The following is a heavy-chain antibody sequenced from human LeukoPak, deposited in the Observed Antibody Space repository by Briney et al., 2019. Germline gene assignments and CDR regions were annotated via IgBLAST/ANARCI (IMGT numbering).Heavy chain of an antibody. V-gene: IGHV3-15*01. J-gene: IGHJ4*02. CDR3: TMTYYYGSGSYQNYYFDY. CDR1: GFTFSNAR. Sequence: GGSLRLSCAASGFTFSNARMSWVRQAPGKGLEWVGRIKSKTDGGTTDYAAPVKGRFTISRDDSKNTLYLQMNSLKIEDTAVYYCTMTYYYGSGSYQNYYFDYWGQGTLVTVSS. CDR2: IKSKTDGGTT. D-gene: IGHD3-10*01.